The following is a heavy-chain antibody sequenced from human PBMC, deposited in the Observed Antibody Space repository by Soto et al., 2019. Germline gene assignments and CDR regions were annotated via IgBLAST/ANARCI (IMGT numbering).Heavy chain of an antibody. D-gene: IGHD3-9*01. CDR1: GYTFTSYA. CDR2: INAGNGNT. J-gene: IGHJ5*02. CDR3: ARQYYDILTGYYIYWFDP. V-gene: IGHV1-3*01. Sequence: ASVKVSCKASGYTFTSYAMHCVRHAPGQRLEWMGWINAGNGNTKYSQKFQGRVTITRDTSASTAYMELSSLRSEDTAVYYCARQYYDILTGYYIYWFDPWGQGTLVTVSS.